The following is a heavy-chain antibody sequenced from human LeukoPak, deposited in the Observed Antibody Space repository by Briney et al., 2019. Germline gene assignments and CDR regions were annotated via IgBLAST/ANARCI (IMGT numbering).Heavy chain of an antibody. J-gene: IGHJ3*02. D-gene: IGHD6-19*01. CDR1: GFTFSSYW. CDR3: ARDGPPYQSVAWNAFDI. V-gene: IGHV3-7*01. Sequence: PGESLRLSCAASGFTFSSYWMSWVRQAPGKGLEWVANIKQDGSEKYYVDSVKGRFTISRDNAKNSLYLQMNSLRAEDTAVYYCARDGPPYQSVAWNAFDIWGQGTMVTVSS. CDR2: IKQDGSEK.